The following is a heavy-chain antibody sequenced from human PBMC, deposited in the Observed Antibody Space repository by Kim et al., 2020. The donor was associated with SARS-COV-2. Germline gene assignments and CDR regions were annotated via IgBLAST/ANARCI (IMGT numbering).Heavy chain of an antibody. Sequence: TDYPGSVKGRFTIARENAENSVYLQMKSLRAGDTAVYYCARGSGNSALGFWGQRTLVTVSS. V-gene: IGHV3-13*01. CDR2: T. D-gene: IGHD3-10*01. J-gene: IGHJ4*02. CDR3: ARGSGNSALGF.